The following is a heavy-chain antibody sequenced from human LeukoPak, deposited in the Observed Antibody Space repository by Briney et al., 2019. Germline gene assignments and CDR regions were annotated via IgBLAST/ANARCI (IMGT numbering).Heavy chain of an antibody. V-gene: IGHV4-59*11. D-gene: IGHD6-6*01. CDR2: TYYSGST. J-gene: IGHJ6*03. CDR3: ARLWYSSSFYYYYYMDV. CDR1: GGSISSHY. Sequence: SETLSLTCTVSGGSISSHYWSWIRQPPGKELEWIGYTYYSGSTNYNPSLKSRVTISVDTSKNQFSLKLSSVTAADTAVYYCARLWYSSSFYYYYYMDVWGKGTTVTVSS.